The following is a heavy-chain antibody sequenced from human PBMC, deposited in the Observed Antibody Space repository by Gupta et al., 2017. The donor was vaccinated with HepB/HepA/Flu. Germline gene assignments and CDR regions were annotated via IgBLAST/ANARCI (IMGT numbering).Heavy chain of an antibody. CDR2: IGSDLSA. CDR3: AKDLYFWSAREG. D-gene: IGHD3-3*01. CDR1: GFSFGGNA. J-gene: IGHJ6*04. V-gene: IGHV3-23*01. Sequence: EVQLLESGGGLVQPGGSWTLSCKVSGFSFGGNAMSWVRQAPGRGLEWVLGIGSDLSAHYSESVRGRFIISRDNSKNKMYLEMNSLRAEDTAIDDCAKDLYFWSAREGWGTGTTVTISS.